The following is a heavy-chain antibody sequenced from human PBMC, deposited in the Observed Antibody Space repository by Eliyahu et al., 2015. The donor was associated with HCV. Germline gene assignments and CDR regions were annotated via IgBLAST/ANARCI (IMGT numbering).Heavy chain of an antibody. CDR3: ARVGYYYDSSGYFDY. CDR2: ISSSSSYI. J-gene: IGHJ4*02. V-gene: IGHV3-21*01. D-gene: IGHD3-22*01. Sequence: EVQLVESGGGLVKPGGSLRLSCAASGFTFSSYSMNWVRQAPGKGLEXVSSISSSSSYIYYADSVKGRFTISRDNAKNSLYLQMNSLRAEDTAVYYCARVGYYYDSSGYFDYWGQGTLVTVSS. CDR1: GFTFSSYS.